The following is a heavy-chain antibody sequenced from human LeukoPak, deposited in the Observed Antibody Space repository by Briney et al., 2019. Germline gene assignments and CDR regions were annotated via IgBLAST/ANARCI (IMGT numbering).Heavy chain of an antibody. V-gene: IGHV3-23*01. CDR1: GFTFAIHA. J-gene: IGHJ3*01. CDR2: ISGDGAST. CDR3: AKDSYVSGRPLHTFDV. D-gene: IGHD3-10*01. Sequence: GRSLRLSCAASGFTFAIHAMTWVRQARGKGLEWVSGISGDGASTHYAESVKGQVTISRDNSQNTLFLQMNSLRVEDTAIYYCAKDSYVSGRPLHTFDVWGQGTMVTVSS.